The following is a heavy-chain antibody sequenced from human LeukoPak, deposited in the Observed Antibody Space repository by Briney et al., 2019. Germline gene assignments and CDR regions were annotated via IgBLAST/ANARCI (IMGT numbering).Heavy chain of an antibody. V-gene: IGHV4-59*01. D-gene: IGHD4-11*01. CDR3: ARGYSNSFDY. Sequence: SETLSLTCTVSGGSISTYYWSWIRQPPGKGLEWIGYIYYSGSTYYNPSLKSRVTISVDTSKNQFSLKPSSVTAADTAVYYCARGYSNSFDYWGQGTLVTVSS. CDR1: GGSISTYY. J-gene: IGHJ4*02. CDR2: IYYSGST.